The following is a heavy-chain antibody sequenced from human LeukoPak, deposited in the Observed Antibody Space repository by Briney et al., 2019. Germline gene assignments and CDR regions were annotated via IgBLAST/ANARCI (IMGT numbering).Heavy chain of an antibody. J-gene: IGHJ4*02. Sequence: PGGSLRLSCAASGFNFNNLAMSWVRQAPGKGLEWLSAMTGPADTTYYAESVKGRFTISRDYSKSMVFLQMNSLRVEDTAIYYCAKGAEIDHWGQGTLVTVSS. CDR2: MTGPADTT. CDR1: GFNFNNLA. V-gene: IGHV3-23*01. CDR3: AKGAEIDH.